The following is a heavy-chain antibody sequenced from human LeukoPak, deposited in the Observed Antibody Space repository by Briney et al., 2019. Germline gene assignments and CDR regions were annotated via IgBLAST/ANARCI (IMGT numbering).Heavy chain of an antibody. V-gene: IGHV3-11*04. J-gene: IGHJ4*01. Sequence: GGSLRLSCPASGFIFSDYYMYWIRQAPGKGLEWLSYISKSGDTIYYADSVKGRFTISRDNSKNSLYLQMSSLRVEDTAVYYCATHGELATHLVHWGHGTRVSVTS. CDR2: ISKSGDTI. CDR3: ATHGELATHLVH. D-gene: IGHD5-24*01. CDR1: GFIFSDYY.